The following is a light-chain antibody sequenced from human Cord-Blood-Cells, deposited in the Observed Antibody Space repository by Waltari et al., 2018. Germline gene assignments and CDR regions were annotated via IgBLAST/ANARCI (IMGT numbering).Light chain of an antibody. CDR3: SSYTGSSTLV. Sequence: QSALTQPASVSGSPGQSITIPCTGTSSDVGGYNYVSLYQQHPGKAPKLRIYDVSNRPSGVSNRFSGSKSGNTASLTISGLQAEDEADYYCSSYTGSSTLVFGGGTKLTVL. CDR2: DVS. V-gene: IGLV2-14*03. J-gene: IGLJ3*02. CDR1: SSDVGGYNY.